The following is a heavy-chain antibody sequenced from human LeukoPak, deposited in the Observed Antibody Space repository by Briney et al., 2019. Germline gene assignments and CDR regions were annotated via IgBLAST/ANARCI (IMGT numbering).Heavy chain of an antibody. Sequence: GGSLRLSCAASGFTFSSYEMNWVRQAPGKGLEWVAVISYDGSNKYYADSVKGRFTISRDNSKNTLYLQMNSLRAEDTAVYYCAKDNFHYDSSGYYEGGWFDPWGQGTLVTVSS. CDR1: GFTFSSYE. D-gene: IGHD3-22*01. CDR2: ISYDGSNK. CDR3: AKDNFHYDSSGYYEGGWFDP. J-gene: IGHJ5*02. V-gene: IGHV3-30*18.